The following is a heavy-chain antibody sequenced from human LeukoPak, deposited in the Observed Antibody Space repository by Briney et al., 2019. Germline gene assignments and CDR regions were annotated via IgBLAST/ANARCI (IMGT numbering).Heavy chain of an antibody. J-gene: IGHJ4*02. D-gene: IGHD3-22*01. CDR1: GFTFNSYA. Sequence: GRSLRLSCAASGFTFNSYAMHWVRQAPGKGLEWVAAISYDGSNKYYADSVKGRFSSSRDNSKNTLYLQMNNLRPEDTAVYYCARDRYFYESSGYLNSIDWGQGTLVTVSS. CDR3: ARDRYFYESSGYLNSID. V-gene: IGHV3-30-3*01. CDR2: ISYDGSNK.